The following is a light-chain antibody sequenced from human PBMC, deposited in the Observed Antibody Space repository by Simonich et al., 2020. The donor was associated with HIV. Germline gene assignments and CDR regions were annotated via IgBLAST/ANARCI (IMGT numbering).Light chain of an antibody. CDR3: QQYYSTPPT. V-gene: IGKV4-1*01. CDR2: WAS. Sequence: DIVMTQSPDSLAVSLGERATINCKSSQSVLYSSNNKNYLAWYQQKPGQPPKLLIYWASTRESGVPDRFSASGSGTDFTLTISSLQAEDVAVYSCQQYYSTPPTFRQGTKVEIK. J-gene: IGKJ1*01. CDR1: QSVLYSSNNKNY.